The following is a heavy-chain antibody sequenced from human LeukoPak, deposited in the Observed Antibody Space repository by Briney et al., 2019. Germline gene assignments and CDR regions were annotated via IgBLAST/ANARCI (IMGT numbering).Heavy chain of an antibody. CDR2: INQGGDT. D-gene: IGHD3-16*01. J-gene: IGHJ3*01. Sequence: GGSLRLSCAASGFTFSIYTMSWVRQAPGKGLEWVSAINQGGDTSYAASVKGHFTISRDNSKNTLYLQMNSLRVEDTAVYFCAKSAVAVGLGAFDVWGRGTVVTVSS. CDR1: GFTFSIYT. V-gene: IGHV3-23*01. CDR3: AKSAVAVGLGAFDV.